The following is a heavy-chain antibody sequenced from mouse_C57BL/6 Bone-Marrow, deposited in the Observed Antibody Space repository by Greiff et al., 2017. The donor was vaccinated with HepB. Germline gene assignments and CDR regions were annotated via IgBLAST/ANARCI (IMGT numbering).Heavy chain of an antibody. CDR1: GYTFTEYT. Sequence: VQLQQSGAELVKPGASVKLSCKASGYTFTEYTIHWVKQRPGQGLEWIGWFYPGSGSIKYNEKFKDKATLTADKSSSKVYMELSRMTSEDSAVYFCARHEEEPSYCSSYGGYFDVWGTGTTVTVSS. D-gene: IGHD1-1*01. J-gene: IGHJ1*03. CDR2: FYPGSGSI. V-gene: IGHV1-62-2*01. CDR3: ARHEEEPSYCSSYGGYFDV.